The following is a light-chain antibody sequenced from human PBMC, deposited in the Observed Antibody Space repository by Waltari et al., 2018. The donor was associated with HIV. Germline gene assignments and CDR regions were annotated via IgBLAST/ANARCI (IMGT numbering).Light chain of an antibody. Sequence: QSALTQPASVSGSLGPSLTISCRGTSRAVGAYNLVSWYQKYPGKAPKLMIFEFIMRPSGVADRFSGSRSGNTASLTISGLQTEDEGDYYCCSYSGTGVIFGGGTKVTVL. CDR3: CSYSGTGVI. J-gene: IGLJ2*01. V-gene: IGLV2-23*02. CDR2: EFI. CDR1: SRAVGAYNL.